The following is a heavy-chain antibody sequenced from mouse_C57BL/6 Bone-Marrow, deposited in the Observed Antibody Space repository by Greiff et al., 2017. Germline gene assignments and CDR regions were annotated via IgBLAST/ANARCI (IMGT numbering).Heavy chain of an antibody. CDR3: ARSGREWLPPDY. Sequence: VKLMESGAELARPGASVKLSCKASGYTFTSSGISWVQQRTGQGLEWIGEIYPRSGNHYYNEKVKGKATLTAAKSSSTSYMELRSLTSEDSAVYFCARSGREWLPPDYWGQGTTLTVSS. V-gene: IGHV1-81*01. CDR1: GYTFTSSG. CDR2: IYPRSGNH. J-gene: IGHJ2*01. D-gene: IGHD2-2*01.